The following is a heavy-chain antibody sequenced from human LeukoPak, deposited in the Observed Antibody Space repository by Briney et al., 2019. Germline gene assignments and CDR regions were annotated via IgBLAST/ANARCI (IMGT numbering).Heavy chain of an antibody. CDR1: GFTFSSYW. CDR2: IKQDGSEK. CDR3: ARADTAYYYYYMDV. V-gene: IGHV3-7*01. J-gene: IGHJ6*03. D-gene: IGHD3-9*01. Sequence: GGSLRLSCEASGFTFSSYWMSWVRQAPGKGLEWVANIKQDGSEKYYVDSVKGRFTISRDNAKNSLYLQMNSLRAEDTAVYYCARADTAYYYYYMDVWGKGPRSPSP.